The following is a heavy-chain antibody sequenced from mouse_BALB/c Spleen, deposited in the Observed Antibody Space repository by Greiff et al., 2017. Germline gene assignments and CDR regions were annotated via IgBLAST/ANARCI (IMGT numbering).Heavy chain of an antibody. J-gene: IGHJ3*01. V-gene: IGHV2-5-1*01. CDR2: IWRGGST. CDR1: GFSLTSYG. Sequence: VQLQQSGPSLVQPSQSLSITCTVSGFSLTSYGVHWVRQSPGKGLEWLGVIWRGGSTDYNADFMSRLSITKDNSKSQVFFKMNSLQADDTAIYYCAKGEDYYGNFFAYWGQGTLVTVSA. CDR3: AKGEDYYGNFFAY. D-gene: IGHD2-1*01.